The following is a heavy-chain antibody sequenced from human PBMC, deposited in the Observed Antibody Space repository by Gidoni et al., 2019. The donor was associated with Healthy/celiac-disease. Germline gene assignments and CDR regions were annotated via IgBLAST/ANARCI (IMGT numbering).Heavy chain of an antibody. CDR1: GFTFSSYG. D-gene: IGHD5-12*01. V-gene: IGHV3-33*01. CDR3: ARGLSGYDYFDY. CDR2: IWYDGSNK. J-gene: IGHJ4*02. Sequence: QVQLVESGGGVVQPGRSLTLSCAASGFTFSSYGMHWVRQAPGKGLEWVAVIWYDGSNKYYADSMKGRLTISRDNSKNTLYLQMNSLRAEDTAVYYCARGLSGYDYFDYWGQGTLVTVSS.